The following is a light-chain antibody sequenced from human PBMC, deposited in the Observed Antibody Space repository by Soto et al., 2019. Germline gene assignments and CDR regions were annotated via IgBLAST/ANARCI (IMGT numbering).Light chain of an antibody. CDR2: DAS. V-gene: IGKV1-5*01. CDR1: QSISTW. J-gene: IGKJ1*01. CDR3: QQYDRFWT. Sequence: DIQMTQSPSTLSASVGDRVTITCRASQSISTWLAWYQKKPGKAPKLLIYDASNLESGVPSRFSGSGSGTEFPLTISSLQPDDFATYYCQQYDRFWTFSQGTKVELK.